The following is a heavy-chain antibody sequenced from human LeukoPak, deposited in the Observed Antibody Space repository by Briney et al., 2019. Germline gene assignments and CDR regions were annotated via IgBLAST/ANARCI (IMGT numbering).Heavy chain of an antibody. D-gene: IGHD2-2*01. CDR2: IIIIGGTA. V-gene: IGHV1-69*11. CDR3: GRGDCSSTGCYPNC. J-gene: IGHJ4*02. Sequence: RGSVKVSCKASGGTFSSYAISWVRQAPGQGLEWMGRIIIIGGTANYAHTFQGRVTISADQSTSSPYMELRSLRSEETAVYYCGRGDCSSTGCYPNCWGQGTLVSAS. CDR1: GGTFSSYA.